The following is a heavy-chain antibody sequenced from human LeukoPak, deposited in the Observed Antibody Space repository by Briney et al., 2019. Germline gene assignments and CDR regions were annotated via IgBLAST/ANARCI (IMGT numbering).Heavy chain of an antibody. CDR3: AREGYSGSLSFDY. V-gene: IGHV1-18*01. CDR1: GYTFTNYG. D-gene: IGHD1-26*01. J-gene: IGHJ4*02. Sequence: GASVKVSCKASGYTFTNYGFSWVRQAPGQGLEWMGWISAWNGNTNYAQNLQGRVTMTTDTSTSTAYMEVRSLTSDDTAVYYCAREGYSGSLSFDYWGQGTLVTVSS. CDR2: ISAWNGNT.